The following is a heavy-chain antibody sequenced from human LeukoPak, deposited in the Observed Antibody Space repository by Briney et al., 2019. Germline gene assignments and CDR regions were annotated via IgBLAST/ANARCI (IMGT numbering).Heavy chain of an antibody. J-gene: IGHJ4*02. V-gene: IGHV3-9*03. Sequence: GRSLRPSCAASGFTFDDYAMHWVRQAPGKGLEWVSGISWNSGSIAYADSVKGRFTISRDNAKNSLYLQMNSLRAEDMALYYCAKGPYSGSLGNYFDYWGQGTLVTVSS. CDR2: ISWNSGSI. CDR3: AKGPYSGSLGNYFDY. D-gene: IGHD1-26*01. CDR1: GFTFDDYA.